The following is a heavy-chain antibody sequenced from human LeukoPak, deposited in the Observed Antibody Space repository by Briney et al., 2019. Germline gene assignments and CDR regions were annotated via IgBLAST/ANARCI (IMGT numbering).Heavy chain of an antibody. Sequence: GRSLRLSWAASGFTFSSYGMHWVRQAPGKGLEWVAVIWYDGSNKYYADSVKGRFTISRDNSKNTLYLQMNSLRAEDTAVYYCAREGSGWYSFHYGMDVWGKGTTATVSS. CDR2: IWYDGSNK. V-gene: IGHV3-33*01. D-gene: IGHD6-19*01. CDR3: AREGSGWYSFHYGMDV. J-gene: IGHJ6*04. CDR1: GFTFSSYG.